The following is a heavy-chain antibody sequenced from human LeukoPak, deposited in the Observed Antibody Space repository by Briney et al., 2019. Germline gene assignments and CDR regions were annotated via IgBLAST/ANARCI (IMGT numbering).Heavy chain of an antibody. V-gene: IGHV4-34*01. CDR1: GGSFSGYY. Sequence: SETLSLTCAVYGGSFSGYYWSWIRQPPGKGLEWIGEINHSGSTNYNPSLKSRVTISVDTSKNQFSLKLSPVTAADTAVYYCARGPEWGHIDYWGQGTLVTVSS. D-gene: IGHD3-16*01. CDR2: INHSGST. J-gene: IGHJ4*02. CDR3: ARGPEWGHIDY.